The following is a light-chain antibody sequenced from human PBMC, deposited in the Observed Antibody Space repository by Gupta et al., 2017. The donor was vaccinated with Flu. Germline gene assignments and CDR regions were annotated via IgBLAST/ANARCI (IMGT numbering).Light chain of an antibody. V-gene: IGKV1-33*01. Sequence: DIQMTQSPSSLSASVGDRVTITCQASQDISNYLNWYQQKPGKAPKLLIYDASNLETGVPSRFSGSGSGTDFTFTISSLQPEDIATYYWQQYDRLLRFTFGPGTKVDIK. CDR1: QDISNY. J-gene: IGKJ3*01. CDR3: QQYDRLLRFT. CDR2: DAS.